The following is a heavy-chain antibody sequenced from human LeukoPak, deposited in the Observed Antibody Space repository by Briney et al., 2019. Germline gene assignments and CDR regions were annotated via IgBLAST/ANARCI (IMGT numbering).Heavy chain of an antibody. V-gene: IGHV4-39*01. CDR1: GGSISSSSYY. J-gene: IGHJ4*02. D-gene: IGHD3-22*01. Sequence: PSETLSLTCTVSGGSISSSSYYWGWIRQPRGKGLEWIGSIYYSGSTYYNPSLKSRVTISVDTSKNQFSLKLSSVTAADTAVYYCARHQTYYDSSGYTFLSYFDYWGQGTLVTVSS. CDR3: ARHQTYYDSSGYTFLSYFDY. CDR2: IYYSGST.